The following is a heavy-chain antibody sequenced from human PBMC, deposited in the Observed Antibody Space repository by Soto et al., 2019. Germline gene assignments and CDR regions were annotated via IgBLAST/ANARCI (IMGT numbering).Heavy chain of an antibody. Sequence: QVQLVQSGAEVMKPGASVKVSCTASGYDFINYGISWVRQAPGQGLEWMGWISGYSGNTNYAQNFQGRVTMTIDTTTSTAYMELRRLRSDDTAVYFCARDREGYWYFDLWGRGTLVTVPS. CDR1: GYDFINYG. CDR3: ARDREGYWYFDL. V-gene: IGHV1-18*01. D-gene: IGHD1-26*01. J-gene: IGHJ2*01. CDR2: ISGYSGNT.